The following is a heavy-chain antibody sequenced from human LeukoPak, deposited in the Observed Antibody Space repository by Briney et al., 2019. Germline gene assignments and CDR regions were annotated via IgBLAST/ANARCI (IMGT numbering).Heavy chain of an antibody. D-gene: IGHD1-1*01. CDR2: ISGSGGTT. J-gene: IGHJ1*01. CDR3: AKEEGYVEYFQH. CDR1: GFTFNNYA. Sequence: GGSLRLSCAASGFTFNNYAMSWVRQAPGKGLEWVSAISGSGGTTYYADSVKGRFTFSRDNSKNTLYLQMNSLRAEDTAVYYCAKEEGYVEYFQHWGQGTLVAVSS. V-gene: IGHV3-23*01.